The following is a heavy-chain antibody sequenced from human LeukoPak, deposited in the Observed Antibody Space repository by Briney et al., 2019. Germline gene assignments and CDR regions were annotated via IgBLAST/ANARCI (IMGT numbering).Heavy chain of an antibody. CDR2: ITSSGGTK. Sequence: GGSLRLSCAASGFSFSTYEMNWVRQAPGKGLECISYITSSGGTKDYAKSVKSRFIISRDNAKNSLFLQMNSLTTEDTAVYYCARARGSDYYYYYMDVWGKGTTVTVSS. V-gene: IGHV3-48*03. CDR1: GFSFSTYE. CDR3: ARARGSDYYYYYMDV. J-gene: IGHJ6*03.